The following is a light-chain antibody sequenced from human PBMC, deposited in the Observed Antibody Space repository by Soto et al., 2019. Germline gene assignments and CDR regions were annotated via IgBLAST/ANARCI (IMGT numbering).Light chain of an antibody. CDR3: QQRDICPLS. CDR1: QRINPY. CDR2: EAS. V-gene: IGKV3-11*01. Sequence: EVVLTQSPATLSLSPGDTATLSCRASQRINPYLAWYQQKPGQAPRLLIFEASNMASGVPARFSGSGSGTDVMLTTSSLEPEDFAVYYCQQRDICPLSFGGGTKVEIK. J-gene: IGKJ4*01.